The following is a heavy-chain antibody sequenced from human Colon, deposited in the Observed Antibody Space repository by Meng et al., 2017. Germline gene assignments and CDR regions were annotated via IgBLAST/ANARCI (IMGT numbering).Heavy chain of an antibody. Sequence: GESLMISCAASGFTFSTYELNWVRPAPGKGLEWLSYISSSGSTIYYADSVKGRFTISRDNAKNSLYLQMNSLRAEDPALYYCARGGSGGYWGQGTLVTVSS. CDR1: GFTFSTYE. V-gene: IGHV3-48*03. D-gene: IGHD6-19*01. J-gene: IGHJ4*02. CDR3: ARGGSGGY. CDR2: ISSSGSTI.